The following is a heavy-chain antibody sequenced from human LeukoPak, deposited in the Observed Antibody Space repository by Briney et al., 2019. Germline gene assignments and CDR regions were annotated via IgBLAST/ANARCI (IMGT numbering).Heavy chain of an antibody. Sequence: GGSLRLSCAASGFTFSDYYMSWIRQAPGKRLEWVAVISYDGSNKYYADSVKGRFTISRDNSKNTLYLQMNSLRAEDTAVYYCARDNGGYATTNTFDYWGQGTLVTVSS. CDR2: ISYDGSNK. J-gene: IGHJ4*02. CDR3: ARDNGGYATTNTFDY. D-gene: IGHD2-2*01. CDR1: GFTFSDYY. V-gene: IGHV3-30*03.